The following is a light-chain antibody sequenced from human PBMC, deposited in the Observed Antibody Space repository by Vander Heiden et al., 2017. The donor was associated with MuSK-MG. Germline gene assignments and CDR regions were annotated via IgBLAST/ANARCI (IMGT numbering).Light chain of an antibody. CDR1: QSVGIS. CDR3: QQGDNVPTT. J-gene: IGKJ2*01. V-gene: IGKV1-39*01. CDR2: AIS. Sequence: DIQMTQSPSSLSASLGDRVTITCRASQSVGISLNWYQQRPGKAPKLLISAISNLRSGVPSRFSGGGSGTDFTLTIRRLQPEDFATYYCQQGDNVPTTFGQGTKVEIK.